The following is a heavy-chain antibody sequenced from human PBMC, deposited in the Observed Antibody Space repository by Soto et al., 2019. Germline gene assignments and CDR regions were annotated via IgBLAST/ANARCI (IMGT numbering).Heavy chain of an antibody. V-gene: IGHV1-2*04. CDR2: INPKSGGT. J-gene: IGHJ6*02. Sequence: ASVKGSCKASGYSFTDYHIHWVRQAPGQGLEWLGRINPKSGGTSTAQKFQGWVTMTTDTSISTASMELTRLTSDDTAIYYCARGDSKDGSYGGCTLFYNPAIGVWCQGTXV. CDR3: ARGDSKDGSYGGCTLFYNPAIGV. CDR1: GYSFTDYH. D-gene: IGHD2-8*02.